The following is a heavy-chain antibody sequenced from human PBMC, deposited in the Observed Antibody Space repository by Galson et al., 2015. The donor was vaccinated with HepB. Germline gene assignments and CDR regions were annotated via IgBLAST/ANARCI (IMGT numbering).Heavy chain of an antibody. CDR3: AQSPDSSGYYLRPYFDY. J-gene: IGHJ4*02. V-gene: IGHV2-70*01. Sequence: PALVKPTQTLTLTCTFSGFSLSTSGMCVSWIRQPPGKALEWLALIDWDDDKYYTTSLKTRLTISKDTSKNQVVLTMTNMDPVDTATYYCAQSPDSSGYYLRPYFDYWGQGTLVTVSS. CDR2: IDWDDDK. CDR1: GFSLSTSGMC. D-gene: IGHD3-22*01.